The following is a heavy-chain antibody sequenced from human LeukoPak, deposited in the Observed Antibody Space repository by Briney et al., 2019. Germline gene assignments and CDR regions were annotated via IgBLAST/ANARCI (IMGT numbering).Heavy chain of an antibody. CDR2: MNPNSGNT. D-gene: IGHD3-10*01. CDR3: ARGLPMVRGVITPRWFDP. CDR1: GYTFTSYD. Sequence: ASVKVSCKASGYTFTSYDINWVRQATGQGLEWMGWMNPNSGNTGYAQKFQGRVTMTRNTSISTAYIELSSLRSEDTAVYYCARGLPMVRGVITPRWFDPWGQGTLVTVSS. J-gene: IGHJ5*02. V-gene: IGHV1-8*01.